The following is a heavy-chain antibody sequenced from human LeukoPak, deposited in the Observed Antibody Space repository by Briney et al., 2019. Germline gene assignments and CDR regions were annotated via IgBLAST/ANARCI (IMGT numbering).Heavy chain of an antibody. Sequence: GRSLRLSCAASGFTFSSYAMHWVRQAPGKGLEWVSGISWNSGSIGYADSVKGRFIISRDNAKNSLYLQMNSLRAEDTALYYCAKSKSPDYGDYRNYFDYWGQGTLVTVSS. CDR1: GFTFSSYA. V-gene: IGHV3-9*01. CDR3: AKSKSPDYGDYRNYFDY. D-gene: IGHD4-17*01. CDR2: ISWNSGSI. J-gene: IGHJ4*02.